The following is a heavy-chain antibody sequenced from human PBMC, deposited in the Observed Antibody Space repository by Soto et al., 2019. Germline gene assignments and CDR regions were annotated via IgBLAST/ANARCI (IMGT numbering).Heavy chain of an antibody. Sequence: QVQLVQSGAEVKKPGSSVKVSCKASGGTFSSYTISWVRQAPGQGLEWMGRIIPILGIANYAQKFQGRVTITADKSTSTAYMELSSLRSEDTAVYYCARAWREGLDGSWRDYYYYYMDVWGKGTTVTVSS. J-gene: IGHJ6*03. CDR1: GGTFSSYT. CDR2: IIPILGIA. CDR3: ARAWREGLDGSWRDYYYYYMDV. V-gene: IGHV1-69*02. D-gene: IGHD2-15*01.